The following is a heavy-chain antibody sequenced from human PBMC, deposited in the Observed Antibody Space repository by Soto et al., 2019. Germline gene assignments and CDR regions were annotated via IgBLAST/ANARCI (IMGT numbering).Heavy chain of an antibody. D-gene: IGHD2-2*01. CDR1: GFTVSSNY. V-gene: IGHV3-66*01. Sequence: PGGSLRLSWAASGFTVSSNYMSWGRQAPGKGLEWVSVIYSGGSTYYADSVKGRFTISRDNSKNTLYLQMNSLRAEDTAVYYCAKGSYTSWLYFLSWRQGILITVS. CDR3: AKGSYTSWLYFLS. CDR2: IYSGGST. J-gene: IGHJ4*02.